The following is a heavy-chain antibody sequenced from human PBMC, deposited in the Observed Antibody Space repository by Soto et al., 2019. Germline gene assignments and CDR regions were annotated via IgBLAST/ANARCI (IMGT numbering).Heavy chain of an antibody. J-gene: IGHJ5*02. V-gene: IGHV4-31*03. Sequence: QVQLQESGPGLVKPSQTLSLTCTVSGGSISSGGYYWSWIRQHPGKSLEWFGYIYYSGSTYYNPCLKRRVIISVDTPKNQFSLKLSSVTAAHTAVYYCARSVFPWGQGTLVTVSS. CDR2: IYYSGST. CDR3: ARSVFP. CDR1: GGSISSGGYY.